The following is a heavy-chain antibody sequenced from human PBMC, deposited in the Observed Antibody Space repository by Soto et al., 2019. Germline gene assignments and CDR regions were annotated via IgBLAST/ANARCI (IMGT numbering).Heavy chain of an antibody. CDR1: GYSFTSYW. D-gene: IGHD3-22*01. V-gene: IGHV5-51*01. J-gene: IGHJ6*02. Sequence: PGESLKISCKGSGYSFTSYWIGWVRQMPGKGLEWMGIIYPGDSDTRYSPSFQGQVTISADKSISTAYLQWSSLKASDTAMYYCARNENHYYDSSGYYYYYGMDVWGQGTTVTVSS. CDR2: IYPGDSDT. CDR3: ARNENHYYDSSGYYYYYGMDV.